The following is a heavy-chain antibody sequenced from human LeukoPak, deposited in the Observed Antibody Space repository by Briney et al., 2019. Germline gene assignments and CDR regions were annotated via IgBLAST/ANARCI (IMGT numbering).Heavy chain of an antibody. D-gene: IGHD6-13*01. J-gene: IGHJ4*02. CDR2: ISWNSGSI. CDR3: ARGLASSSWYAVDY. CDR1: GFTFSDYY. Sequence: GGSLRLSCAASGFTFSDYYMSWIRQAPGKGLEWVSGISWNSGSIGYADSVKGRFTISRDNSKNTLYLQMNSLRAEDTAVYYCARGLASSSWYAVDYWGQGTLVTVSS. V-gene: IGHV3-11*04.